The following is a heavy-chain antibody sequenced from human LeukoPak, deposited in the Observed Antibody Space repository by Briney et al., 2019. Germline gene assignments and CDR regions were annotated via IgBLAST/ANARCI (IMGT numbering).Heavy chain of an antibody. CDR1: GGSISSGSYY. CDR2: IYYSGST. J-gene: IGHJ4*02. D-gene: IGHD2-2*01. Sequence: PSQTLSLTCTVSGGSISSGSYYWSWIRQPAGKGLEWIGYIYYSGSTNYNPSLKSRVTISVDTSKNQFSLKLSSVTAADAAVYYCARVDCSTTSCSRGHFDSWGQGTLVTVSS. CDR3: ARVDCSTTSCSRGHFDS. V-gene: IGHV4-61*10.